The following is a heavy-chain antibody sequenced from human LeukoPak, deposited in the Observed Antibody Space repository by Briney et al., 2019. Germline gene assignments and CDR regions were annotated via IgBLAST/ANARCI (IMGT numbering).Heavy chain of an antibody. Sequence: PGGSLRLSCAASGFXFSIYSIDWVRQAPGKGLEWVSFISSNSDYIFYAESVKGRFTISRDNAQNSLYLQMNSLRAEDTAVYYCARASRGYCGGDCHYWYFDLWGRGTLVTVSS. CDR1: GFXFSIYS. CDR2: ISSNSDYI. D-gene: IGHD2-21*02. CDR3: ARASRGYCGGDCHYWYFDL. J-gene: IGHJ2*01. V-gene: IGHV3-21*01.